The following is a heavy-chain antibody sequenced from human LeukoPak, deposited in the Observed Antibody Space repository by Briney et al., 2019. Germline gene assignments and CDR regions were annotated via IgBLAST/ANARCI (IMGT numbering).Heavy chain of an antibody. CDR1: GGSISSSYY. J-gene: IGHJ4*02. CDR2: LYYSGDT. Sequence: PSETLSLTCTVSGGSISSSYYWGWIRQPPGKGLEWIGSLYYSGDTYFNPSLKSRVTISVDTSKNQFSLKLSSVTAADTAVYYCARHEYSSGWYGYYFDYWGQGTLVTVSS. V-gene: IGHV4-39*01. CDR3: ARHEYSSGWYGYYFDY. D-gene: IGHD6-19*01.